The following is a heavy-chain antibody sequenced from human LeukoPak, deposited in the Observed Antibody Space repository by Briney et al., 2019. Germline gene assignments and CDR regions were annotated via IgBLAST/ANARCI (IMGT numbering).Heavy chain of an antibody. D-gene: IGHD3-10*01. CDR1: GGSISNSNW. CDR3: ARSLYYYGSGTLGSVDY. Sequence: SGTLSLTCAVSGGSISNSNWWSWVRQPPGKGLEWIGEIYHSGSTNYNPSLKSRVTISVDKSKNQFSLKLSSVTAADTAVYYCARSLYYYGSGTLGSVDYWGQGTLVTVSS. CDR2: IYHSGST. J-gene: IGHJ4*02. V-gene: IGHV4-4*02.